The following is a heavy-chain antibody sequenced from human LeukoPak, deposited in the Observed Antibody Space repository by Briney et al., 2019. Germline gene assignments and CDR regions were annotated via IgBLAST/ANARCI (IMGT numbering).Heavy chain of an antibody. V-gene: IGHV3-23*01. CDR2: ITGSGDYT. CDR1: RFTFNNSA. CDR3: AKEKGIYCSSIDCSPGMDV. Sequence: GGSLRLSCAASRFTFNNSAMNWVRQAPGKGLEWVSAITGSGDYTYYADSVKGRFTFSRDNSKNTLYLQMSSLRAEDTAVYYCAKEKGIYCSSIDCSPGMDVWGQGTTVTVSS. J-gene: IGHJ6*02. D-gene: IGHD2-2*01.